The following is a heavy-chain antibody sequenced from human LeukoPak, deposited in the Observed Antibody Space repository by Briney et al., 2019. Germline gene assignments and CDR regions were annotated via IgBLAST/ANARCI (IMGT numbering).Heavy chain of an antibody. D-gene: IGHD6-19*01. CDR3: AKWRRGGWSLDY. CDR2: IYSGGGT. J-gene: IGHJ4*02. V-gene: IGHV3-53*01. CDR1: GFTVTSNY. Sequence: GGSLRLSCAASGFTVTSNYMTWVRQAPGKVLEWVSVIYSGGGTYYADSVKGRFTISRDNFKNTLYLQMNSLRAEDTAVYYCAKWRRGGWSLDYWGQGTLVTVSS.